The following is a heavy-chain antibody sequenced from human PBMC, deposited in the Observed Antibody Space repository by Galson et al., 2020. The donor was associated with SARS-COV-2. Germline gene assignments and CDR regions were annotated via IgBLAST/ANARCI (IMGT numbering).Heavy chain of an antibody. D-gene: IGHD1-26*01. CDR2: IYYSGST. Sequence: SETLSLTCTVSGGSVSSGSYYWSWIRQPPGKGLEWIGYIYYSGSTNYNPSLKSRVTISVDTSKNQFSLKLSSVTAADTAVYYCAREEYSGSYFARIVNYWGQGTLVTVSS. V-gene: IGHV4-61*01. CDR3: AREEYSGSYFARIVNY. CDR1: GGSVSSGSYY. J-gene: IGHJ4*02.